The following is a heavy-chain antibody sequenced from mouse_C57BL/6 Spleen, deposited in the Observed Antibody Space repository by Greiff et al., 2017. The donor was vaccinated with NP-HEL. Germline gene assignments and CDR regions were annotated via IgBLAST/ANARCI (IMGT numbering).Heavy chain of an antibody. V-gene: IGHV1-63*01. CDR2: IYPGGGYT. CDR3: ARYEVTTRGFDY. D-gene: IGHD2-2*01. CDR1: GYTFTNYW. J-gene: IGHJ2*01. Sequence: VKLVESGAELVRPGTSVKMSCKASGYTFTNYWIGWAKQRPGHGLEWIGDIYPGGGYTNYNEKFKGKATLTADKSSSTAYMQFSSLTSEDSAIYYCARYEVTTRGFDYWGQGTTLTVSS.